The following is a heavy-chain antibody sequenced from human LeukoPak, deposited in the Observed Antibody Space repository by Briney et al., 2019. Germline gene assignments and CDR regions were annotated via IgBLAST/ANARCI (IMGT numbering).Heavy chain of an antibody. CDR3: ATEYGSGSYFDY. J-gene: IGHJ4*02. CDR1: GFDFSGFS. D-gene: IGHD3-10*01. V-gene: IGHV3-7*03. CDR2: MDEYGSDI. Sequence: GGSLRLSCVVSGFDFSGFSMSWVRQAPGKGLEWVAIMDEYGSDIFYVESVKGRFIISRANARNSLYLQMNNLRAEDTAVYYCATEYGSGSYFDYWGQGTLVTVSS.